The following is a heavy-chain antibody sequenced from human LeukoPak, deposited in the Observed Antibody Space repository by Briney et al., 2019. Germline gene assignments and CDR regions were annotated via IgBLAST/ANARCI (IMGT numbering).Heavy chain of an antibody. CDR2: IYSGGST. CDR3: ARGTVTMVDY. CDR1: GFTVSSNH. Sequence: GGSLRLSCAASGFTVSSNHMSWVRQAPGRGLEWVSVIYSGGSTYYADSVKGRFTISRDNSKNTLFLQMNSLRAGDTAVYYCARGTVTMVDYWGQGTLVTVSS. D-gene: IGHD3-10*01. V-gene: IGHV3-66*01. J-gene: IGHJ4*02.